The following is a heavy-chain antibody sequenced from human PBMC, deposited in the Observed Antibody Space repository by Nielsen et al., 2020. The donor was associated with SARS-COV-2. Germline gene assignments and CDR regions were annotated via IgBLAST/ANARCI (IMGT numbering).Heavy chain of an antibody. J-gene: IGHJ6*03. D-gene: IGHD1-1*01. CDR2: ISGYNGDT. CDR3: ARPITNNYYYYMDV. CDR1: GYTFTNYG. Sequence: ASVKVSCKASGYTFTNYGISWVRQAPGQGLEWMGWISGYNGDTSYAQKFQGRVTMTTDTSTSTAYMELRSLRSDDTAVYYCARPITNNYYYYMDVWGKGTTVTVSS. V-gene: IGHV1-18*04.